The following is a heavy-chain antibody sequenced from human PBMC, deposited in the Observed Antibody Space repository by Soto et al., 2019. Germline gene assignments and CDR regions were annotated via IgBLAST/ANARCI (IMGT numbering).Heavy chain of an antibody. CDR2: FDPEDGET. CDR3: ATVEGYYDSSGFFDY. CDR1: GYTLTELS. J-gene: IGHJ4*02. V-gene: IGHV1-24*01. D-gene: IGHD3-22*01. Sequence: ASVKVSCKVSGYTLTELSMHWVRQAPGKGLEWMGGFDPEDGETIYAQKFQGRVTMTEDTSTDTAYMELSSLRSEDTAVYYCATVEGYYDSSGFFDYWGQGTLVTVSS.